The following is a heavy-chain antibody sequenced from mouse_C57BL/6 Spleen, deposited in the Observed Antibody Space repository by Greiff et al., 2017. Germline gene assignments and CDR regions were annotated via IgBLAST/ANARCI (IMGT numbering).Heavy chain of an antibody. Sequence: VQLQQSGPELVKPGASVQIPCKASGYTFTDYNLDWVKQSHGKSLEWIGDINPNNGGTIYNQKFKGKATLTVDKSSSTAYMELRSLTSEDTAVYDCARNYYGSSLYFDYWGQGTTLTVSS. CDR1: GYTFTDYN. CDR3: ARNYYGSSLYFDY. V-gene: IGHV1-18*01. D-gene: IGHD1-1*01. J-gene: IGHJ2*01. CDR2: INPNNGGT.